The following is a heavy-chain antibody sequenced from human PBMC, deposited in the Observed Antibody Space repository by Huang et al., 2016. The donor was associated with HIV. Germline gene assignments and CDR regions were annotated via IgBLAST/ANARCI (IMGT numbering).Heavy chain of an antibody. J-gene: IGHJ4*02. CDR2: IFYTWGA. V-gene: IGHV4-39*01. Sequence: WIGSIFYTWGAHYNPSLESRVTIFVDSSKSQLSVRLRSVTAADTAVYYCARRRTHFTFDYWGQGTLVTVSS. CDR3: ARRRTHFTFDY.